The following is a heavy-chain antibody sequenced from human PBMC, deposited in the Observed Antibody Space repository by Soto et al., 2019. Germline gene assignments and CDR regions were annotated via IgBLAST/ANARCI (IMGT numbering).Heavy chain of an antibody. Sequence: PSETLSLTCFVSGGSVTSHHWSWIRQFPGQGLEWIAYTSYTGNTNYSPSFQGHVTISVDKSSSTAYVQWSSLKASDTAMYYCATTLPPSGSSFFSWFDPWGQGTLVTVSS. J-gene: IGHJ5*02. CDR2: TSYTGNT. CDR1: GGSVTSHH. CDR3: ATTLPPSGSSFFSWFDP. D-gene: IGHD1-26*01. V-gene: IGHV4-59*02.